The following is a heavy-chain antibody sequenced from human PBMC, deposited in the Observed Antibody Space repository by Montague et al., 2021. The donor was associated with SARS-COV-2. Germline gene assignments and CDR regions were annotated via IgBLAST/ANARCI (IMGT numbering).Heavy chain of an antibody. J-gene: IGHJ6*02. V-gene: IGHV4-31*03. CDR3: ARAAPWSFRDILTGYYYYYGMDV. CDR2: IYYSGST. D-gene: IGHD3-9*01. CDR1: GGSISSGGYY. Sequence: TLSLTCTVSGGSISSGGYYWSWIPQHPGEGLEWIGYIYYSGSTYYNPSLKSRVTISVDTSKNQFSLKLSSVTAADTAVYYCARAAPWSFRDILTGYYYYYGMDVWGQGTTVTVSS.